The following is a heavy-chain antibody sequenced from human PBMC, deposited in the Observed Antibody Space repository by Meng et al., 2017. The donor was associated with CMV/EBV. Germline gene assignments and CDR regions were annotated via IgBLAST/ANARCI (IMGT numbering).Heavy chain of an antibody. CDR2: IIPIFGTA. D-gene: IGHD3-16*02. Sequence: SYAISWVRQAPGQGREWMGGIIPIFGTANYAQKFQGRVTITADKSTSTAYMELSSLRSEDTAVYYCARAPIGDYVWGSYRYGWFDPWGQGTLVTVSS. CDR3: ARAPIGDYVWGSYRYGWFDP. V-gene: IGHV1-69*06. J-gene: IGHJ5*02. CDR1: SYA.